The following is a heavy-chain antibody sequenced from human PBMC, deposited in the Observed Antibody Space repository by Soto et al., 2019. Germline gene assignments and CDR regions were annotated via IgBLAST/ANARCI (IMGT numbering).Heavy chain of an antibody. V-gene: IGHV1-18*01. CDR1: GYTFTSYG. Sequence: ASVKVSCKASGYTFTSYGISWVRQAPGQGLEWMGWIGAYNGNTNYAQKLQGRVTMTTDTSTSTAYMELRSLRSDDTAVYYCARDQAHGWIQLWPYWGQGTLVTVLL. D-gene: IGHD5-18*01. CDR3: ARDQAHGWIQLWPY. CDR2: IGAYNGNT. J-gene: IGHJ4*02.